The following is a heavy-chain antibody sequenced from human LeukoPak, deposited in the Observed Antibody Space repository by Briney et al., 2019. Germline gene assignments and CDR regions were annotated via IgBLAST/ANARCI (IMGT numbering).Heavy chain of an antibody. V-gene: IGHV3-30*04. CDR2: TSYDGSDK. Sequence: GGSLRLSCAASGFTFSSYAMYWVRQAPGKGLEWVAVTSYDGSDKFYADSVKGRFTISRDSSKNTLYLQMNSLRPEDTAVYYCARARPSMWIDYWGQGTLVTVSS. J-gene: IGHJ4*02. CDR1: GFTFSSYA. D-gene: IGHD5-12*01. CDR3: ARARPSMWIDY.